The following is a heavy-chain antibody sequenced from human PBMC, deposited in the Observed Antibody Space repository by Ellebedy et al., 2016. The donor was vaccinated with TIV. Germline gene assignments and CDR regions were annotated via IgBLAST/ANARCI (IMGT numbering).Heavy chain of an antibody. CDR3: ARETFNWSDP. CDR2: IYHTGNT. CDR1: GGSIGSYY. V-gene: IGHV4-59*08. J-gene: IGHJ5*02. Sequence: MPGGSLRLSCTVSGGSIGSYYWSWIRQPPGKGLEWIGYIYHTGNTNYNPSLKSRVTISVDTSKNQFSLKLSSVTAADTAVYYCARETFNWSDPWGHGTLVTVSS.